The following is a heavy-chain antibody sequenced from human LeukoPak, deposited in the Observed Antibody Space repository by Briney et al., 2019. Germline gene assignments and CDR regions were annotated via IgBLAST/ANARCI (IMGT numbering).Heavy chain of an antibody. V-gene: IGHV4-34*01. CDR1: GTSFSGSY. Sequence: SETLSLTCAVFGTSFSGSYWSWIRQSPGRGLEWIGEINYGGTTNYNPSLKSRVTMSVDTSKNQFSLRLSSVTAADTSVYYCAREACSSGTCDVFDIWGRGTLVTVSS. CDR2: INYGGTT. CDR3: AREACSSGTCDVFDI. J-gene: IGHJ3*02. D-gene: IGHD2-15*01.